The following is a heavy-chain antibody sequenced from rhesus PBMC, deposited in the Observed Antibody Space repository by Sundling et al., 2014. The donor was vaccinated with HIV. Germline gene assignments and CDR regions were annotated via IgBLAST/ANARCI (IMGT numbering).Heavy chain of an antibody. CDR1: GFTFGTYA. CDR3: ASGLIAAGGSVFDY. Sequence: QVQLVQSGAEVKKPGASVKVSCKASGFTFGTYAINWVRQAPGQGLEWMGVIIPLVAITSYAEKFQGRVTITADTSTRTAYMDLSSLRSEDTAVYYCASGLIAAGGSVFDYWGQGVLVTVSS. CDR2: IIPLVAIT. D-gene: IGHD6-25*01. V-gene: IGHV1-198*02. J-gene: IGHJ4*01.